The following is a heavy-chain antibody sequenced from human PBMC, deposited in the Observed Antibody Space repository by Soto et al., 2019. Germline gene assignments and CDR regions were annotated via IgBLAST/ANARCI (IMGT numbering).Heavy chain of an antibody. CDR3: ARVGLGNYDFWSGYLIDY. CDR1: RNTFTDSF. Sequence: ASVKVSCKASRNTFTDSFIHWVRQAPGQGLEWMGWISTYNGYTNYAHKLQGRVTMTTDTSTSTAYMELRSLRSDDTAVYYCARVGLGNYDFWSGYLIDYWGQGTLVTVSS. D-gene: IGHD3-3*01. CDR2: ISTYNGYT. J-gene: IGHJ4*02. V-gene: IGHV1-18*04.